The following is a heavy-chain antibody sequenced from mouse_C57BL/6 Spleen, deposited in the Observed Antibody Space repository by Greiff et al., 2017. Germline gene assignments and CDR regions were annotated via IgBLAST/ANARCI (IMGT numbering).Heavy chain of an antibody. J-gene: IGHJ2*01. V-gene: IGHV14-4*01. CDR1: GFNIKDDY. CDR3: TTRGYYGSSYDFDY. D-gene: IGHD1-1*01. Sequence: EVQLQQSGAELVRPGASVKLSCTASGFNIKDDYMHWVKQRPEQGLEWIGWLDPENGDTEYASKFQGKATITADTSSNTAYLQLSSLTSEDTAVYYCTTRGYYGSSYDFDYWGQGTTLTVSS. CDR2: LDPENGDT.